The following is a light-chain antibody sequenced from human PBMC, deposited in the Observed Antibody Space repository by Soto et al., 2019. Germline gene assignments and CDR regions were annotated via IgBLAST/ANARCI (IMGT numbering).Light chain of an antibody. Sequence: IQMTQSPSSLSVSVTDRVTITCRASQDIGNDLGWYQQRPGEAPELLLYGASTLRSGVPSRFSGSGSGTHFALTTNNLQPEVSATYFCLQDHTYPWTFGQGTKVEI. CDR2: GAS. V-gene: IGKV1-6*02. CDR3: LQDHTYPWT. CDR1: QDIGND. J-gene: IGKJ1*01.